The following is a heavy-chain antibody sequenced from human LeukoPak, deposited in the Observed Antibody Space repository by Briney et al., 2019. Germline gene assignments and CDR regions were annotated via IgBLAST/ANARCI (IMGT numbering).Heavy chain of an antibody. Sequence: SETLSLTCSVSRGSISSDYWSWIRQPPGKGLEGIEYIYYIGSTNYTPSLKSRVTISVDTSKNKFSLKLSSVTAADTAVYYCAREAGGIGGSGWYGGYNWFDPWGQGTLVTVSS. CDR3: AREAGGIGGSGWYGGYNWFDP. CDR1: RGSISSDY. V-gene: IGHV4-59*01. D-gene: IGHD6-19*01. CDR2: IYYIGST. J-gene: IGHJ5*02.